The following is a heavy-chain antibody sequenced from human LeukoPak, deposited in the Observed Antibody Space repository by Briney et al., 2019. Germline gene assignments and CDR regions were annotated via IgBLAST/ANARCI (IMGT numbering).Heavy chain of an antibody. CDR3: ARDGEDIVVVPAR. D-gene: IGHD2-2*01. V-gene: IGHV4-31*03. CDR1: GGSISSGGYY. J-gene: IGHJ4*02. Sequence: SQTPSLTCTVSGGSISSGGYYWSWIRQHPGKGLEWIGYIYYSGSTYYNPSLKSRVTISVDTSKNQFSLKLSSVTAADTAVYYCARDGEDIVVVPARWGQGTLVTVSS. CDR2: IYYSGST.